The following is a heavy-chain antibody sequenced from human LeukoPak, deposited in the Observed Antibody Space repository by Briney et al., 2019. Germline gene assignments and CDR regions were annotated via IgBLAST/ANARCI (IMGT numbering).Heavy chain of an antibody. CDR1: GGSISSSSYY. D-gene: IGHD5-18*01. J-gene: IGHJ4*02. CDR3: ARHRIQLWQYLFDY. Sequence: SETLSLTCTVSGGSISSSSYYWGWIRQPPGKGLEWIGSIYYSGSTYYNPSLKSRVTISVDTSKNQFSLKLSSVTAADTAVYYCARHRIQLWQYLFDYWGQGTLVTVSS. V-gene: IGHV4-39*01. CDR2: IYYSGST.